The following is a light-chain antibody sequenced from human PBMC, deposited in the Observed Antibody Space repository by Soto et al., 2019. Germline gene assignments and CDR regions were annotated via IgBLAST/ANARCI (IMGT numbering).Light chain of an antibody. V-gene: IGKV1-33*01. J-gene: IGKJ4*01. Sequence: DIQMTQSQSSLSASVGDRVTITCQASPDITNYLNWYQQKPGKAPKLLIYEASNLEIGVPSRFSGSGSGRTFTFSISSLQPEDIATYYCQHCDDLITFGGGTRIEIK. CDR1: PDITNY. CDR2: EAS. CDR3: QHCDDLIT.